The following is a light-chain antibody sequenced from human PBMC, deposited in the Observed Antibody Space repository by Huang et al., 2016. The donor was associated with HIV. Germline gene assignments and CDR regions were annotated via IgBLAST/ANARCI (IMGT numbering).Light chain of an antibody. Sequence: EIVMTQSPATLSVSPGERATLSCRASKSVSNHLAWYQHRPGQPPRLLIYGASTRATGIPARFSGGGSGTEFTLTISSLQSEDFAVYYCQQYHNWPPEGTFGQGTKVEIK. J-gene: IGKJ1*01. CDR2: GAS. CDR3: QQYHNWPPEGT. CDR1: KSVSNH. V-gene: IGKV3-15*01.